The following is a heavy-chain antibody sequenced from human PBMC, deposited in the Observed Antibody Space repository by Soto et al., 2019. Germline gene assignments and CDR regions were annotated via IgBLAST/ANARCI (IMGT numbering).Heavy chain of an antibody. CDR2: IYYNGTT. CDR1: GGSISSYY. D-gene: IGHD2-2*01. J-gene: IGHJ6*03. Sequence: QVQLQESGPGLVKPSETLSLTCTVSGGSISSYYWSWIRQPPGEGLEWIGYIYYNGTTDYSPSLKSRVTIFVDRSNNQFSLKLRSVTAADTAVYYCARASVGYCSTTSCYVVYYYMDVWGKGTTVTVSS. CDR3: ARASVGYCSTTSCYVVYYYMDV. V-gene: IGHV4-59*01.